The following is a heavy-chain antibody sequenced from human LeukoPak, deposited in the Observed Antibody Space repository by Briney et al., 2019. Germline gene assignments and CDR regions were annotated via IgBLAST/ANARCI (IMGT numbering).Heavy chain of an antibody. J-gene: IGHJ6*04. CDR2: ISYDGSNK. CDR3: AKDARLHSSSWYSINYGMDV. Sequence: GGSLRLSCAASGFTFSSYGMHWVRQAPGKGLEWVAVISYDGSNKYYADSVKGRFTISRDNSKSTLYLQMNSLRAEDTAVYYCAKDARLHSSSWYSINYGMDVWGKGTTVTVSS. D-gene: IGHD6-13*01. CDR1: GFTFSSYG. V-gene: IGHV3-30*18.